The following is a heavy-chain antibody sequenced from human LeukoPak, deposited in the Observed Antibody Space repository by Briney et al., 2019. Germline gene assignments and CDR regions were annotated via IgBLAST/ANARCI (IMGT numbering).Heavy chain of an antibody. J-gene: IGHJ4*02. D-gene: IGHD3-16*02. V-gene: IGHV3-21*01. Sequence: PGGSLRLSCAASGFTFSSYSMNWVRQAPGKGLEWVSSISSSGSYIYYADSVKGRFTISRDNAKNSLYLQMNSLRAEDTAVYYCARDMGPITFGGVIDRPPVRHRSTCFDYWGQGTLVTVSS. CDR1: GFTFSSYS. CDR2: ISSSGSYI. CDR3: ARDMGPITFGGVIDRPPVRHRSTCFDY.